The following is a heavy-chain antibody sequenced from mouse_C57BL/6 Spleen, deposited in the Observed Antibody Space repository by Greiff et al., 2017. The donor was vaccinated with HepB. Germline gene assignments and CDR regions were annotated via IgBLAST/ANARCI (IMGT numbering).Heavy chain of an antibody. V-gene: IGHV5-15*01. CDR3: ARVLGQYYFDY. J-gene: IGHJ2*01. Sequence: EVQGVESGGGLVQPGGSLKLSCAASGFTFSDYGMAWVRQAPRKGPEWVAFISNLAYSIYYADTVTGRFTISRENAKNTLYLEMSSLRSEDTAMYYCARVLGQYYFDYWGQGTTLTVSS. CDR1: GFTFSDYG. D-gene: IGHD4-1*01. CDR2: ISNLAYSI.